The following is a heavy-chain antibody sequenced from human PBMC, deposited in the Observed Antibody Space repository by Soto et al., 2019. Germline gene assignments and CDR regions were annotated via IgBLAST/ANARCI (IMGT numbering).Heavy chain of an antibody. CDR1: GGTFSSYA. V-gene: IGHV1-69*13. J-gene: IGHJ5*02. CDR2: IIPIFGTA. D-gene: IGHD3-22*01. CDR3: ARDFGMIVVANWFDP. Sequence: GASVKVSCKASGGTFSSYAISWVRQAPGQGLEWMGGIIPIFGTANYAQKFQGRVTITADESTSTAYMELSSLRSEDTAVYYRARDFGMIVVANWFDPWGQGTLVTVSS.